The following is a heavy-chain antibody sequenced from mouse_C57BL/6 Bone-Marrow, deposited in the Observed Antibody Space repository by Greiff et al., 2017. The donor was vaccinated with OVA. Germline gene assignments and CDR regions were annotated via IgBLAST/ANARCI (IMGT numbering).Heavy chain of an antibody. J-gene: IGHJ1*03. V-gene: IGHV1-20*01. CDR2: INPYNGDT. D-gene: IGHD1-1*01. CDR3: ARGYGSSYEDWYFDV. CDR1: GYSFTGSF. Sequence: VQLQQSGPELVKPGDSVKISCKASGYSFTGSFMNWVMQSHGKSLEWIGRINPYNGDTFYNQKFKGKATLTVDKSSSTAHMELRSVTSEDSAVYYCARGYGSSYEDWYFDVWGTGTTVTVSS.